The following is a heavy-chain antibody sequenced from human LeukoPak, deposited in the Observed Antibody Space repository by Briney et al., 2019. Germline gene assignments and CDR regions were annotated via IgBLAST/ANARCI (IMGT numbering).Heavy chain of an antibody. CDR1: GFTFSSSA. D-gene: IGHD3-3*01. V-gene: IGHV3-23*01. CDR3: AKGVFGVNRAFDY. J-gene: IGHJ4*02. CDR2: ISESGRGT. Sequence: GGSLRLSCAASGFTFSSSAMHWARQAPGKGLEWCSAISESGRGTYYADSVKGRFTSSRDNAKNTLYLQMNSLRVDDTALYYCAKGVFGVNRAFDYWGQGTLVTVSS.